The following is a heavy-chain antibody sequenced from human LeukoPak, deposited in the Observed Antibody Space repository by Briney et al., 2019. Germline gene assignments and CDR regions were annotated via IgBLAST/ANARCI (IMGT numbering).Heavy chain of an antibody. CDR3: ARDKRSYLYNYFDY. Sequence: SSETLSLTCTVSGGSISSYYWSWIRQPPGKGLEWIGYIYYSGSTNYNPSLKSRVTISVDTSKNQLSLKLSSVTAADTAVYYCARDKRSYLYNYFDYWGQGTLVTVSS. CDR1: GGSISSYY. CDR2: IYYSGST. D-gene: IGHD1-26*01. J-gene: IGHJ4*02. V-gene: IGHV4-59*01.